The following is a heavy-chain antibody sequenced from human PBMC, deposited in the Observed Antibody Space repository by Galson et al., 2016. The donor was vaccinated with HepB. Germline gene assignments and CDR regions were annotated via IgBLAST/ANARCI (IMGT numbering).Heavy chain of an antibody. Sequence: LTCTVSGDSVTSGSYYWSWIRQSPGKGLEWIGYIHYTGTTNYSPSLKSRVTISVDTSKNQFSLKLTSVTAADTAVYFCARGRFGGGTLYYGLDVWGQGTAVTVSS. CDR3: ARGRFGGGTLYYGLDV. J-gene: IGHJ6*02. D-gene: IGHD3-16*01. CDR2: IHYTGTT. CDR1: GDSVTSGSYY. V-gene: IGHV4-61*01.